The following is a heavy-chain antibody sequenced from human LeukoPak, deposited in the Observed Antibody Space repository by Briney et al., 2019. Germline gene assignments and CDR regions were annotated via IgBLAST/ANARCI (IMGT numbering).Heavy chain of an antibody. CDR3: AKSYYYDSSGYYQYYFDY. V-gene: IGHV3-23*05. D-gene: IGHD3-22*01. CDR1: GFIFSSYG. Sequence: GGSLRLSCAASGFIFSSYGMNWVRQAPGKGLEWVSGIYKNGRERYADSVMGRFTISRDNSKNTLYLQMNSLRAEDTAVYYCAKSYYYDSSGYYQYYFDYWGQGTLVTVSS. CDR2: IYKNGRER. J-gene: IGHJ4*02.